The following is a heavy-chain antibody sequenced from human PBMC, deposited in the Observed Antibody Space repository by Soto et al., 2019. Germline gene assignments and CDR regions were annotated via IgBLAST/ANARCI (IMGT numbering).Heavy chain of an antibody. CDR3: ARDSRATGAGAFDI. CDR2: ISSSSSTM. CDR1: GFTFSSYS. D-gene: IGHD1-26*01. J-gene: IGHJ3*02. V-gene: IGHV3-48*01. Sequence: GGSLRLSCAASGFTFSSYSMNWVRQAPGKGLEWISYISSSSSTMYYADSVKGRFTVSRDNAKNSLSLQMNSLRAEDTAVYYCARDSRATGAGAFDIWGLGTMVTVSS.